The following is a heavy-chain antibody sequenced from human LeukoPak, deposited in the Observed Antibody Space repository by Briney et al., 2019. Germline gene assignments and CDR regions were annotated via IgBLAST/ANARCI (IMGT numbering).Heavy chain of an antibody. J-gene: IGHJ3*02. V-gene: IGHV5-51*01. Sequence: GESLKISCKGSGYSFTSYWIGWVRQMPGKGLEWMGIIYPGDSDTRYSPSFQGQVTISADKSISTAYLQWSSLKASDTAMYYCARSLTGIAAAATGDAFDIWGQGTMVTVSS. CDR2: IYPGDSDT. CDR3: ARSLTGIAAAATGDAFDI. CDR1: GYSFTSYW. D-gene: IGHD6-13*01.